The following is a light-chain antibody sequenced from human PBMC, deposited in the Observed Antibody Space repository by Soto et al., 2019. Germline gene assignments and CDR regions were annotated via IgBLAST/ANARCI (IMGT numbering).Light chain of an antibody. CDR1: NIGSKS. V-gene: IGLV3-21*02. CDR2: LDS. Sequence: SYELTQPPSVSVAPGQTARIACGGNNIGSKSVHWYQQKPGQAPVPVVYLDSGRPSGIPDRFSGSNSASTATLTISRVEAGDEADYYCQVWDTSTDHHWVFGGGTKVTVL. CDR3: QVWDTSTDHHWV. J-gene: IGLJ3*02.